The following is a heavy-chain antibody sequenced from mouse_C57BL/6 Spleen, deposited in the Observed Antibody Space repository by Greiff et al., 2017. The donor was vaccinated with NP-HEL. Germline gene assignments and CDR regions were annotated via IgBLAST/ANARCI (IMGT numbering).Heavy chain of an antibody. J-gene: IGHJ4*01. CDR1: GFSFNTYA. D-gene: IGHD1-1*01. Sequence: EVQLVESGGGLVQPKGSLKLSCAASGFSFNTYAMNWVRQAPGKGLEWVARIRSKSNNYATYYADSVKDRFTISRDDSESMLYLQMNNLKTEDTAMYYCVRRDYYGAMDYWGQGTSVTVSS. CDR2: IRSKSNNYAT. V-gene: IGHV10-1*01. CDR3: VRRDYYGAMDY.